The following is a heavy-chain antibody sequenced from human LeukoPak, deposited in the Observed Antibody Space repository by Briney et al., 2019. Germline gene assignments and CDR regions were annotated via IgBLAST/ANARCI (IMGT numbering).Heavy chain of an antibody. Sequence: ASVKVSCKVSVYTLTELSMHWVRQAAGKGRECMGGFAPEDGETIYAQKFQGRVTMTEDTSTDTAYMELSSLRSEDTAVYYCATVPLLALYGMDVWGQGTTVTVSS. CDR1: VYTLTELS. J-gene: IGHJ6*02. D-gene: IGHD3-3*02. CDR2: FAPEDGET. V-gene: IGHV1-24*01. CDR3: ATVPLLALYGMDV.